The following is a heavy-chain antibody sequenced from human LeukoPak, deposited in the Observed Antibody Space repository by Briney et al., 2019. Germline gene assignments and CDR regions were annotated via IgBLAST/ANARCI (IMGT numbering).Heavy chain of an antibody. J-gene: IGHJ4*02. Sequence: SETLSLTCGVSGGSITTTNWWTWVRQPLGKGLEWIGEVHLDGRTNYNPSLESRLTISVDLSENHISLRLTSVTAVDTAVYYCARIGPILGAAWVDYWGQGTLVSVSS. D-gene: IGHD3-3*02. CDR1: GGSITTTNW. V-gene: IGHV4-4*02. CDR2: VHLDGRT. CDR3: ARIGPILGAAWVDY.